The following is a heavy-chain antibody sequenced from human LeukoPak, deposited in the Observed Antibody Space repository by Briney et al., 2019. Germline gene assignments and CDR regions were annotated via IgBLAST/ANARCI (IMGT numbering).Heavy chain of an antibody. CDR2: TSSGGSTI. V-gene: IGHV3-11*01. CDR1: GFTFSDYY. Sequence: GGSLRLSCAASGFTFSDYYMSWIRQAPGKGLEWISYTSSGGSTIYYADSVRGQFTISRDNAKKSLYLQMNSLRAEDTAVYYCARVQKGIAAAGTGGGWFEPWGQGTLVTVS. D-gene: IGHD6-13*01. CDR3: ARVQKGIAAAGTGGGWFEP. J-gene: IGHJ5*02.